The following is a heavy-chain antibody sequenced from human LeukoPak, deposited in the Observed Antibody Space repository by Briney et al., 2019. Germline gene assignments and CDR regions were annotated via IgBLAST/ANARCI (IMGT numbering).Heavy chain of an antibody. V-gene: IGHV4-4*07. CDR2: IYTSGST. CDR3: ARVKSIGFYFDY. Sequence: SETLSLTCTVSGGSISIYYWSWIRQPAGKGLEWIGRIYTSGSTSYNPSLKSRVTTSVDTSKNQFSLTLRSVTAADTAVYYCARVKSIGFYFDYWGQGTLVTVSS. CDR1: GGSISIYY. D-gene: IGHD6-6*01. J-gene: IGHJ4*02.